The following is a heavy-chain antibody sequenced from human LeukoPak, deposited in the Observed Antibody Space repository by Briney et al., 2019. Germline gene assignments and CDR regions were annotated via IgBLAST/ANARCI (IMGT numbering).Heavy chain of an antibody. CDR2: IYPGDSLGDSNP. J-gene: IGHJ4*02. CDR1: GYIFSNYW. D-gene: IGHD2-15*01. V-gene: IGHV5-51*01. Sequence: GESLKISCKDSGYIFSNYWIGWVRQMPGKGLEWMGVIYPGDSLGDSNPRYSPSFQGQVTISADKSISTAYLQWSSLKASDTAMYYCARWGRSVVVDPFDYWGQGTLVTVSS. CDR3: ARWGRSVVVDPFDY.